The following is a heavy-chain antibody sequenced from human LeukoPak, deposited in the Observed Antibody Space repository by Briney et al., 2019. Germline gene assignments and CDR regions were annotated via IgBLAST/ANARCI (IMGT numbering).Heavy chain of an antibody. CDR3: ASGDLYYFDY. CDR1: GGSISSSNW. CDR2: IYHSGST. J-gene: IGHJ4*02. Sequence: SETLSLTCAVSGGSISSSNWWSWVRQPPGKGLEWIGEIYHSGSTNYNPSLKSRVTISIDMSKNQFSLKLSSVTAADTAIYYCASGDLYYFDYWGQGTLVTVSS. D-gene: IGHD4-17*01. V-gene: IGHV4-4*02.